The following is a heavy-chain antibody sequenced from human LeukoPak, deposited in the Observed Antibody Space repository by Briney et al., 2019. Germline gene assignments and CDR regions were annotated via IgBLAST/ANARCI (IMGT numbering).Heavy chain of an antibody. CDR2: INPNSGGT. D-gene: IGHD6-13*01. J-gene: IGHJ4*02. Sequence: ASVKVSCKASGYTFTGYYMHWVRQAPGQGLEWMGWINPNSGGTNYAQKFQGWVTMTRDTSISTAYMELSRLRSDDTAVYYCARGRGGTAAAAVYYFDYWGQGTLVTVSS. CDR1: GYTFTGYY. CDR3: ARGRGGTAAAAVYYFDY. V-gene: IGHV1-2*04.